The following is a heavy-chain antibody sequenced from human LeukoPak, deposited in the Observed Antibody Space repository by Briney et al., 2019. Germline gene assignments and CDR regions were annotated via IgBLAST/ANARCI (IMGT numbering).Heavy chain of an antibody. D-gene: IGHD2-2*01. CDR3: AREVRRHRYCSSTSCKPYGMDV. V-gene: IGHV1-18*01. Sequence: ASVKVSCKASGYTFTSYGIGWVRQAPGQGLEWMGSISAYNGNTNYAQKLQGRVTMTTDTSTSTAYMELRSLRSDDTAVYYCAREVRRHRYCSSTSCKPYGMDVWGQGTTVTVSS. J-gene: IGHJ6*02. CDR2: ISAYNGNT. CDR1: GYTFTSYG.